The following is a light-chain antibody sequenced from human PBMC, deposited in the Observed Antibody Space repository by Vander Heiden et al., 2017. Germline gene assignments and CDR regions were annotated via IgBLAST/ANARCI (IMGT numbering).Light chain of an antibody. Sequence: ETELTQSPGTLSLSPGERATLSCRDSQSVNSYLAWYQQKPGQAPRLLIYDASNRATGIPARFSGSGSGTDFTLTISSLEPEDSAVYYCQQRSNWQITFGQGTRLEIK. J-gene: IGKJ5*01. CDR2: DAS. V-gene: IGKV3-11*01. CDR1: QSVNSY. CDR3: QQRSNWQIT.